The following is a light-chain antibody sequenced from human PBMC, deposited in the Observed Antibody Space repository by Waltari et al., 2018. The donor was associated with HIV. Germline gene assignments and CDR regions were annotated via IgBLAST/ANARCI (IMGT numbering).Light chain of an antibody. J-gene: IGLJ3*02. CDR3: SAWDDSLRGWV. V-gene: IGLV1-47*01. Sequence: QSVLTQPPSASGTPGQGVTISCSGSNLNIGRNSVYWYQQLPGTAPKLLLHGNDQRPSGVPDRFSGSKSGNSASLAISGLRSEDEADYYCSAWDDSLRGWVFGGGTKLTVL. CDR2: GND. CDR1: NLNIGRNS.